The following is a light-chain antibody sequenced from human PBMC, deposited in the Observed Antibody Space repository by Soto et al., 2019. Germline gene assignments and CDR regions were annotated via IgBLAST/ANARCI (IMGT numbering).Light chain of an antibody. CDR1: QSISSY. J-gene: IGKJ1*01. CDR3: QQSYSTPRT. V-gene: IGKV1-39*01. CDR2: AAS. Sequence: DIQMTQSPSSLSASVGDRVTITCQASQSISSYLNWYQQKPGKAPKLLIYAASSLQSGVPSRFSGSGSGTDFTLTIRSLQPEDFATYYCQQSYSTPRTFGQGTKVDIK.